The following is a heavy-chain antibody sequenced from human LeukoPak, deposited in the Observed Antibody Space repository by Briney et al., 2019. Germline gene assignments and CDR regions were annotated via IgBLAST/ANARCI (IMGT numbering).Heavy chain of an antibody. CDR3: ARDQRSSSGYYPYYFDY. CDR1: GYTSTSYG. D-gene: IGHD3-22*01. J-gene: IGHJ4*02. CDR2: ISAYNGNT. Sequence: ASVKVSCKASGYTSTSYGISWVRQAPGQGLEWMGWISAYNGNTNYAQKLQGRVTMTTDTSTSTAYMELRSLRSDDTAVYYCARDQRSSSGYYPYYFDYWGQGTLVTVSS. V-gene: IGHV1-18*01.